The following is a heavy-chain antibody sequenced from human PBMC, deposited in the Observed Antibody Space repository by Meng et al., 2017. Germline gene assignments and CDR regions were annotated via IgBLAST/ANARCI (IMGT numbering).Heavy chain of an antibody. V-gene: IGHV3-30*04. D-gene: IGHD6-13*01. CDR1: GFTFSSYA. CDR3: ARHVSAAADTLSNYYYYGMDV. Sequence: GESLKISCAASGFTFSSYAMHWVRQAPGKGLEWVAVISYDGSNKYYADSVKGRFTISRDNSKNTLYLQMNSLKASDTAMYYCARHVSAAADTLSNYYYYGMDVWGQGTTVTVSS. CDR2: ISYDGSNK. J-gene: IGHJ6*02.